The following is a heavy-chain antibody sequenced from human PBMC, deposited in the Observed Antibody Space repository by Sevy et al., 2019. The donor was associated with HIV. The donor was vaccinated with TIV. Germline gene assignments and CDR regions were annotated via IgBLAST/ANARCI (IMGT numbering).Heavy chain of an antibody. D-gene: IGHD2-21*02. CDR1: GFTFSSYA. CDR2: ISGSGGST. J-gene: IGHJ3*02. CDR3: AKGQTPTRDIVVVTAIQNDAFDI. V-gene: IGHV3-23*01. Sequence: GGSLRLSCAASGFTFSSYAMSWVRQAPGKGLEWVSAISGSGGSTYYADSVKGRFTISRDNSKNTLYLQMNSLRAEDTAVYYCAKGQTPTRDIVVVTAIQNDAFDIWGQGTMVTVSS.